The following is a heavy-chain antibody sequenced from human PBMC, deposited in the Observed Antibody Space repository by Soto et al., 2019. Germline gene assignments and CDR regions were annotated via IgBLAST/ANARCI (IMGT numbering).Heavy chain of an antibody. CDR1: GFTFSNAW. V-gene: IGHV3-15*07. Sequence: EVQLVESGGGLVKPGGSLRLSCAASGFTFSNAWMNWVRQAPGKGLEWVGGITSKTDGGTTDYAAPVKGRFTISRDDSKNTLYLQMNSLKTEDTAVYYCTTKWEQWLLDYYYYGMDVWGQGTTVTVSS. J-gene: IGHJ6*02. CDR2: ITSKTDGGTT. CDR3: TTKWEQWLLDYYYYGMDV. D-gene: IGHD3-22*01.